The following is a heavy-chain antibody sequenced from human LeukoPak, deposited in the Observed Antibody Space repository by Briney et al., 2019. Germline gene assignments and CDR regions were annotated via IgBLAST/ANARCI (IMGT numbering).Heavy chain of an antibody. D-gene: IGHD5-12*01. CDR2: INPNSGGT. J-gene: IGHJ4*02. Sequence: ASVKVSCEASGYTFTGYYMHWVRQAPGQGVEWMGWINPNSGGTNYAQKFQGRVAMTRDTSISTAYMELSRLRSDDTAVYYCAITKVIVATIDYWGQGTLVTVSS. CDR1: GYTFTGYY. V-gene: IGHV1-2*02. CDR3: AITKVIVATIDY.